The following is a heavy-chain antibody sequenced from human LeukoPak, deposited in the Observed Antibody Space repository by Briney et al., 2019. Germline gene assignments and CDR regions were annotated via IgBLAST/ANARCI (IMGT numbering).Heavy chain of an antibody. Sequence: PGGSLRLSCAASGFTVSSNYMSWVRQAPGKGLEWVSVIYSGGSTYYADSVKGRFTISRDNSKNTLYLQMNSLRAEDTAVYYCAGEEYYYDSSVHYWGQGTLVTVSS. J-gene: IGHJ4*02. D-gene: IGHD3-22*01. CDR1: GFTVSSNY. CDR3: AGEEYYYDSSVHY. CDR2: IYSGGST. V-gene: IGHV3-53*01.